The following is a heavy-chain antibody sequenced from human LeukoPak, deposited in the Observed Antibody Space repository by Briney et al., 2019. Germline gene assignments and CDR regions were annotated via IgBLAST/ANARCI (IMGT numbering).Heavy chain of an antibody. CDR3: ASLIVVVPAAIAP. D-gene: IGHD2-2*01. CDR1: GGSISSSSYY. J-gene: IGHJ5*02. CDR2: IYYSGST. Sequence: SETLSLTCTVSGGSISSSSYYWGWIRQPPGKGLEWIGSIYYSGSTYYNPSLKSRVTISVDTSKNQFSLKLSSVTAADTAVYYCASLIVVVPAAIAPWGQGTLVTVSS. V-gene: IGHV4-39*01.